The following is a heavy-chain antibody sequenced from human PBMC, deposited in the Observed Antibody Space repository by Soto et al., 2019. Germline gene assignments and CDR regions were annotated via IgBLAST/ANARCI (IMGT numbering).Heavy chain of an antibody. CDR1: VVGFSTYG. D-gene: IGHD2-2*01. CDR2: IDSSGRYI. V-gene: IGHV3-21*01. CDR3: ARDESAGSSTSN. J-gene: IGHJ4*02. Sequence: PGGSLRLSCAASVVGFSTYGMNWVRQAPGKGPEWVSSIDSSGRYIYYADSVQGRFTISRDNAKNSLYLQMNSLRVEDTALYFCARDESAGSSTSNWGQGTLVTVSS.